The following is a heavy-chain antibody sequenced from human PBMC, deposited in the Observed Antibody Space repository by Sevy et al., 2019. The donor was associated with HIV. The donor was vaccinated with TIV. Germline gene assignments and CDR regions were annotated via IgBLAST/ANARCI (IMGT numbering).Heavy chain of an antibody. Sequence: GGSLRLSCAASGFTFRNYVMNWVRQPPGKGLEWVSVISDGGGTTYYADSVKGRFTISRDDSKSTLYLQMNSLRVEDTAVYFCAKRVAGALAALDNWGQRTMVTVSS. CDR1: GFTFRNYV. CDR3: AKRVAGALAALDN. J-gene: IGHJ3*02. CDR2: ISDGGGTT. D-gene: IGHD3-10*01. V-gene: IGHV3-23*01.